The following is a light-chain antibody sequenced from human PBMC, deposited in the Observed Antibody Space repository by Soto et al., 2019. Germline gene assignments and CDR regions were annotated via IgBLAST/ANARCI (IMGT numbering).Light chain of an antibody. V-gene: IGLV2-14*03. CDR3: CSYTTSNTRQIV. CDR1: SSDVGGYNY. J-gene: IGLJ1*01. Sequence: QSVLTQPASGSGFPGQSITISCTSTSSDVGGYNYVSWYQHHPGKAPKLMIYDVSNRPSGVSNRFSGPKSGNTASLTISGLQPEDEADYYCCSYTTSNTRQIVFGTGTKVTVL. CDR2: DVS.